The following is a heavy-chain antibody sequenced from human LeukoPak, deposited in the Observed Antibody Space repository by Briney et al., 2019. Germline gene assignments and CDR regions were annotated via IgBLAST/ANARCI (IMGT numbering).Heavy chain of an antibody. V-gene: IGHV3-21*01. Sequence: AGGSLRLSCAASGFTFSSYTMNWVRQAPGKGLEWVSCISSGSTSIFYADSVKGRFAISRDNAKNSLYLQMNSLRAEDTAVYYCARGGDGAMVRGVNTITYFDYWGQGTLVTVSS. CDR3: ARGGDGAMVRGVNTITYFDY. CDR2: ISSGSTSI. D-gene: IGHD3-10*01. CDR1: GFTFSSYT. J-gene: IGHJ4*02.